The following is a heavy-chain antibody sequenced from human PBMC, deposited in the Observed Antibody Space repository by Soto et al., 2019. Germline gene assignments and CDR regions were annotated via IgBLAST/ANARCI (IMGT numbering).Heavy chain of an antibody. Sequence: EVQLVEAGGGLVQPGGSLRLSCAASGFTFSRQWMHWVRQAPGKGLVWVSRIKGDGSSTSYADSVKGRFTISRDNAKNTLYLQMTSLRAEDTAVYYCVKSDWFDPWGQGTLVTVSS. CDR2: IKGDGSST. CDR3: VKSDWFDP. J-gene: IGHJ5*02. V-gene: IGHV3-74*01. CDR1: GFTFSRQW.